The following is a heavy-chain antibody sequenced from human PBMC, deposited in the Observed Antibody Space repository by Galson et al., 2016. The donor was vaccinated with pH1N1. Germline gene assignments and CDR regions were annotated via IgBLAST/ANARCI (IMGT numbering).Heavy chain of an antibody. J-gene: IGHJ5*02. D-gene: IGHD3-10*01. V-gene: IGHV4-61*02. CDR2: IYTSGST. CDR3: ARDVDFGELWKWFDP. Sequence: TLSLTCTVSGGSISSGGYYWSWIRQPAGKGLEWIGRIYTSGSTNYNPSLKSRVTISVDTSKNQFSLKLSSVTAADTAVYYFARDVDFGELWKWFDPWGQGSLVTVSS. CDR1: GGSISSGGYY.